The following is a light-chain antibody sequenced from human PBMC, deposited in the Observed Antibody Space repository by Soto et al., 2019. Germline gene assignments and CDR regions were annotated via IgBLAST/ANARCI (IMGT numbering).Light chain of an antibody. CDR3: QQTYATPIT. CDR2: GAS. J-gene: IGKJ5*01. Sequence: EIVLTQSPGTLSLSPGERATLSCRASQSVSSSYLSWYQQKPGQAPRLLIYGASSRATGIPDRFSGSGSGTDFTLTISRLEPEDCATYYCQQTYATPITFGQGTRLEIK. V-gene: IGKV3-20*01. CDR1: QSVSSSY.